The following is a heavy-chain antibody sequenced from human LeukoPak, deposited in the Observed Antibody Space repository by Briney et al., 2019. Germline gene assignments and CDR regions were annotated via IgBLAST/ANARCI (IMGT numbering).Heavy chain of an antibody. Sequence: ASVKVSCKASGYTFTSYDINWVRQATGQGLEWMGRMNPNSGNTGYAQKFQGRVTMTRNTSISTAYMELSSLRSEDTAVYYCAREYCTNGVCWFDPWGQGTLVTVSS. V-gene: IGHV1-8*01. CDR2: MNPNSGNT. J-gene: IGHJ5*02. CDR1: GYTFTSYD. D-gene: IGHD2-8*01. CDR3: AREYCTNGVCWFDP.